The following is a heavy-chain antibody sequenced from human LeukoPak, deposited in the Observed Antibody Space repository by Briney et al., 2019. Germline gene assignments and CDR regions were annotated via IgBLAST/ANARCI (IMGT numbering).Heavy chain of an antibody. D-gene: IGHD4-23*01. V-gene: IGHV4-31*03. CDR2: IYYSGST. Sequence: SETLSLTCTVSGGSISSGAYYWSWIRQHPGWGLEWIGYIYYSGSTYYNPSLKSRVAISVDTSENQFSLRLSSVTAADTAVYYCAGYTTVVTPNAFDIWGQGTMVTVSS. CDR3: AGYTTVVTPNAFDI. CDR1: GGSISSGAYY. J-gene: IGHJ3*02.